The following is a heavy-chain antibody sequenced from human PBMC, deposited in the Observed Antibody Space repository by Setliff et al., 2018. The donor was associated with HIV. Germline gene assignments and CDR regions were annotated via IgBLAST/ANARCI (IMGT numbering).Heavy chain of an antibody. D-gene: IGHD1-26*01. Sequence: SETLSLTCTVSGGSIGSNTYYWGWIRQPPGKGLEWVGSIFYTGITYYNPSLKSQLSISVDTSKNQFSLKLRSVTPADTAVYYCARDPGWANPEYFQHWGQGILVTVSS. V-gene: IGHV4-39*07. CDR1: GGSIGSNTYY. J-gene: IGHJ1*01. CDR3: ARDPGWANPEYFQH. CDR2: IFYTGIT.